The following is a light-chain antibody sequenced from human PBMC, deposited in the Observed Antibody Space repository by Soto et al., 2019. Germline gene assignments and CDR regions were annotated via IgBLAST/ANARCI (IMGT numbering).Light chain of an antibody. J-gene: IGKJ4*01. V-gene: IGKV3-15*01. Sequence: EILLTQSPSTLSLPPGERAPLSCRASQTISDYLAWYQQKLGKTPRLLIHGASTSASGVAARFSGSGSGTEFTLTISGLQSEDFATYYWLQDYSYPLTFGGGTKVDIK. CDR1: QTISDY. CDR2: GAS. CDR3: LQDYSYPLT.